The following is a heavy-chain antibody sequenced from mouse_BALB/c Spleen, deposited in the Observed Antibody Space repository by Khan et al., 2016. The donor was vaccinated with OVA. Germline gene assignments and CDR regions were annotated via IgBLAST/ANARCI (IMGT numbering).Heavy chain of an antibody. CDR2: INTYTGEP. Sequence: VQLQESGPELKKPGETVKISCKASGYTFTNYGMNWVKQAPGKGLKWMGWINTYTGEPTYADDFKGRFAFSLETSASTAYLQINNLKNEDTATYFCARPPYFSYVMVYWGQGTPVTVSS. CDR3: ARPPYFSYVMVY. D-gene: IGHD2-10*01. CDR1: GYTFTNYG. J-gene: IGHJ4*01. V-gene: IGHV9-3-1*01.